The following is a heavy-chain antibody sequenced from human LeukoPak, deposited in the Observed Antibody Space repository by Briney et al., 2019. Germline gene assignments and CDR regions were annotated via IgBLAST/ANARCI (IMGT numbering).Heavy chain of an antibody. V-gene: IGHV3-72*01. Sequence: GGSLRLSCAASGLTYSEYYMDWVRQAPGKGLEWVGRSRNKANGYSTEYAASVKGRFTISRDDSENSVYLQMNSLESEDTAVYYCTGVRSGSGRYADYWGQGTLVTVSS. CDR1: GLTYSEYY. J-gene: IGHJ4*02. D-gene: IGHD6-19*01. CDR3: TGVRSGSGRYADY. CDR2: SRNKANGYST.